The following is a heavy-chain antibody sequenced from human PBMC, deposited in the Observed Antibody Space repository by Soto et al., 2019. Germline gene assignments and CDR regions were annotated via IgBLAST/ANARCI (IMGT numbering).Heavy chain of an antibody. CDR2: IVPMLGTP. CDR3: ARNGTYSSSLSQYSGMDV. D-gene: IGHD1-26*01. J-gene: IGHJ6*02. Sequence: SVKVSCKASGGTFDNFIMNWVRQTPGRGLEWMGGIVPMLGTPTYAEKFKGRVTISATGSTSTMYMEVTSLRSVDTAIYYCARNGTYSSSLSQYSGMDVWGQGTTVTVSS. V-gene: IGHV1-69*13. CDR1: GGTFDNFI.